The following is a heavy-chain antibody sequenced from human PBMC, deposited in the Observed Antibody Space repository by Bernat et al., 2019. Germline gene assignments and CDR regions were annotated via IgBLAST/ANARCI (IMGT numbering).Heavy chain of an antibody. V-gene: IGHV1-18*04. D-gene: IGHD5-18*01. CDR2: ISAYNGNT. CDR1: GYTFTSYG. J-gene: IGHJ5*02. Sequence: QVQLVQSGAEVKKPGASVKVSCKASGYTFTSYGISWVRRAPGQGLEWMGWISAYNGNTNYAQKLQGRVTMTTDTSTSTAYMELRSLRSDDTAVYYCAKTQGPIQLWSPRNSDWFDPWGQGTLVTVSS. CDR3: AKTQGPIQLWSPRNSDWFDP.